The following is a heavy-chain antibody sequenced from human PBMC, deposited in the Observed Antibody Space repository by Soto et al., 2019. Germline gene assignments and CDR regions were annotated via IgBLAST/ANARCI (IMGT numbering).Heavy chain of an antibody. J-gene: IGHJ6*02. D-gene: IGHD3-10*01. CDR3: ARAVTWGVDV. Sequence: EVQLVESGGGLVQPGGSLRLSCAASGFTFSLYSMSWVRQAPGKGLEWVSYISRSSTGIHYADSVKGRFTISRDDATNAMHLQMNSLRDGDTAVYYWARAVTWGVDVWGQGTTVSISS. CDR2: ISRSSTGI. V-gene: IGHV3-48*02. CDR1: GFTFSLYS.